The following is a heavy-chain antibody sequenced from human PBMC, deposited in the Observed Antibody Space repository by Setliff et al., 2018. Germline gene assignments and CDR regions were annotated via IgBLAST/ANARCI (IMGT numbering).Heavy chain of an antibody. CDR1: GDSINPYY. J-gene: IGHJ3*02. D-gene: IGHD2-15*01. Sequence: SETLSLTCSVSGDSINPYYWTWIRQPPGKGLEWIGYVHYSGDSNYNPSLKSRVTMSVDTSKTQFSLRLSSVTAADTAVYFCARGCSSGSCYPHDVFAIWGQGTMVTVSS. V-gene: IGHV4-59*01. CDR2: VHYSGDS. CDR3: ARGCSSGSCYPHDVFAI.